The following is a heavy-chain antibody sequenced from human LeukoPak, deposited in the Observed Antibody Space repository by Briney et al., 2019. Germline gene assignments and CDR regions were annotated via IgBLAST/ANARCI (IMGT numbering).Heavy chain of an antibody. CDR3: VRHRAFSTWSNFDF. D-gene: IGHD2-2*01. CDR2: TYPADSDT. J-gene: IGHJ4*02. V-gene: IGHV5-51*01. CDR1: GYSFTNYW. Sequence: GESLKISCKGFGYSFTNYWIGWVRQMPGKGLEWVGITYPADSDTRYSPAFQGQVTVSADKSISTAYLQWSSLKASDTAMYYCVRHRAFSTWSNFDFWGQGTLVTVSS.